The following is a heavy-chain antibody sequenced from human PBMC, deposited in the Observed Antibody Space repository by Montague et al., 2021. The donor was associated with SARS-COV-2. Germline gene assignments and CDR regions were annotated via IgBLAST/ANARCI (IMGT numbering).Heavy chain of an antibody. CDR1: GFTFDDYA. CDR2: ISWNSGSI. V-gene: IGHV3-9*01. D-gene: IGHD4-17*01. J-gene: IGHJ4*02. Sequence: SLRLSCAASGFTFDDYAMHWVRQAPGKGLEWVSGISWNSGSIGYADSEKGRFTISRDNAKNSLYLQMNSLRAEDTALYYCAFYGDYALDYWGQGTLVTVSS. CDR3: AFYGDYALDY.